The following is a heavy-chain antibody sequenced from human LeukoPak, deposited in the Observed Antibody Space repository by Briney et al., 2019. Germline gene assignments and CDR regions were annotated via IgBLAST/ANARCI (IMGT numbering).Heavy chain of an antibody. CDR3: ARDSGAGGSYYYYIMDV. CDR1: GFTFSSYS. V-gene: IGHV3-21*01. CDR2: ISSSSSYI. J-gene: IGHJ6*03. Sequence: PGGSLRLSCAASGFTFSSYSLSWVRQAPGKGLEWVSSISSSSSYIYYADSVKGRFTLSRDNAKNSLFLQMNSLRAEDTAVYYCARDSGAGGSYYYYIMDVWGKGTTVTVTS. D-gene: IGHD7-27*01.